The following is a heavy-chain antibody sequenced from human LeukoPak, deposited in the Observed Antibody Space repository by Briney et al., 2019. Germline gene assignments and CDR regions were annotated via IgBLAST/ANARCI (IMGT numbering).Heavy chain of an antibody. Sequence: GRSLRLSCAASGFTFSSYGMHWVRQAPGKGLEWVAVISYDGSNKYYADSVKGRFTISRDNSKNTLYLQMNSLRAEDTAVYYCAKDLPPYIVVVVAATIDYWGQGTLVTVSS. CDR1: GFTFSSYG. D-gene: IGHD2-15*01. V-gene: IGHV3-30*18. J-gene: IGHJ4*02. CDR3: AKDLPPYIVVVVAATIDY. CDR2: ISYDGSNK.